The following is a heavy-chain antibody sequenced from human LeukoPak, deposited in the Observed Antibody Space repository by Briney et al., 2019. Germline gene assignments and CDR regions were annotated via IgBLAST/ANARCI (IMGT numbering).Heavy chain of an antibody. Sequence: ASVKVSCKASGYTFTSYDINWVRQATGQGLEWMGWMNPNSGNTGYAQNFQGRVTMTRDTSISTAYMELSSLRSDDTAVYYCARDRKVGGVYYYYMDVWGKGTTVTVSS. V-gene: IGHV1-8*02. J-gene: IGHJ6*03. CDR2: MNPNSGNT. D-gene: IGHD3-16*01. CDR3: ARDRKVGGVYYYYMDV. CDR1: GYTFTSYD.